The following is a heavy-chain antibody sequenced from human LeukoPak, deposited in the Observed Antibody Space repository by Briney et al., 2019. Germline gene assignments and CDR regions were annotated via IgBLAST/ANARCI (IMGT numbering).Heavy chain of an antibody. CDR1: GGSISSYY. CDR3: ARHTKLGEIWFDY. Sequence: SETLSLTCTVSGGSISSYYWSWIRQPPGKGLEWIGYIYYSGSTNYNPSLKSRVTISVDTSKNQFSLKLSSVTAADTAVYYCARHTKLGEIWFDYWGQGTLVTVSS. CDR2: IYYSGST. V-gene: IGHV4-59*08. D-gene: IGHD3-16*01. J-gene: IGHJ4*02.